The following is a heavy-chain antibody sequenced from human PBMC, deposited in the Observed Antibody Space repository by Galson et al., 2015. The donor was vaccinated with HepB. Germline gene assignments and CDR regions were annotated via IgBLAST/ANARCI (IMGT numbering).Heavy chain of an antibody. J-gene: IGHJ3*02. V-gene: IGHV2-5*02. CDR3: AHRPPLSDALHM. CDR1: GFSLRTRGVG. Sequence: PALVKPTQTLTLTCTFSGFSLRTRGVGVGWIRQTPAKALEWLALIYWDDEKRYSPSLDSRLTITKATSENQVVLSLTNMDPVDTGTYFCAHRPPLSDALHMWGQGTRVTVSS. CDR2: IYWDDEK.